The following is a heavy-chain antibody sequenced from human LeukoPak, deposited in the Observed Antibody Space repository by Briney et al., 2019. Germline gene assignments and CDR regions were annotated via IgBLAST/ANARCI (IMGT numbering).Heavy chain of an antibody. D-gene: IGHD5-18*01. CDR1: GGTFSSYA. CDR3: ARYTRVVDTASEGMDV. V-gene: IGHV1-69*13. CDR2: IIPIFGTA. Sequence: SVKVSCKASGGTFSSYAISWVRQAPGQGLEWMGGIIPIFGTANYAQKFQGRVTITADESTSTAYMELSSLRSEDTAVYYCARYTRVVDTASEGMDVWGQGTTVTVSS. J-gene: IGHJ6*02.